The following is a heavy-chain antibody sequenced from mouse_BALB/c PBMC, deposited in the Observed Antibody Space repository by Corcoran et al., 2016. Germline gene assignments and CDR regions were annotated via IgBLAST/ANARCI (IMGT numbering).Heavy chain of an antibody. V-gene: IGHV8-11*01. CDR3: ARIRGYDGNYVPLAY. CDR1: GFSLSTSGMG. Sequence: QVTLKESGPGILQPSQTLSLTCSFSGFSLSTSGMGVGWLRQPSGKGLEWLAHIWWNDDKRYNSALKSRLTISKDTSSNQVFLKIASVDTADTATYYCARIRGYDGNYVPLAYWGQGTLVTVSA. D-gene: IGHD2-3*01. J-gene: IGHJ3*01. CDR2: IWWNDDK.